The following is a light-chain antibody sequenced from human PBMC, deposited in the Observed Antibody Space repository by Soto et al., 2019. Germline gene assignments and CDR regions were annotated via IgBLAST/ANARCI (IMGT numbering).Light chain of an antibody. Sequence: DIPMTQSPSSLSASVGDRVTISCQASQDIDISLNWYQQKSGKAPKLLISAAYTLETGVPSRFSGSQSGTNFTFTISNLQPEDIATYYCQQYANLQFTFGPGTRLDFK. CDR2: AAY. CDR1: QDIDIS. J-gene: IGKJ3*01. V-gene: IGKV1-33*01. CDR3: QQYANLQFT.